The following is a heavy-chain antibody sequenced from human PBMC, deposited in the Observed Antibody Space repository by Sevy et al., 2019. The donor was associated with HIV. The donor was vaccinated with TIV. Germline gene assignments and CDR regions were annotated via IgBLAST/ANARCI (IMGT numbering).Heavy chain of an antibody. CDR1: GFTVSSNY. J-gene: IGHJ4*01. V-gene: IGHV3-53*01. D-gene: IGHD6-13*01. CDR2: IYSGGST. Sequence: GGSLRLSCAASGFTVSSNYMSWVRQAPGKGLEWVSVIYSGGSTYYADSVKGRFTISRDNSKNTLYLQMNSLRAEDTAVYYCARYTTAAADSFDYWGHGTLVTVSS. CDR3: ARYTTAAADSFDY.